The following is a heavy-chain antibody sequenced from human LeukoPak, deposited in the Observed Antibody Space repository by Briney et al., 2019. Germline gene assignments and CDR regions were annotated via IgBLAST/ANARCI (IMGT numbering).Heavy chain of an antibody. V-gene: IGHV3-30*01. J-gene: IGHJ4*02. CDR3: AIQLAYSGQSFFDY. Sequence: XXLSXAXXGFTFSSYAMSWVRQAPGKGLEWVAVISYDGSNKYYADSVKGRFTISRDNSKNTLYLQMNSLRAEDTAVYYCAIQLAYSGQSFFDYWGQGTLVTVSS. D-gene: IGHD5-12*01. CDR1: GFTFSSYA. CDR2: ISYDGSNK.